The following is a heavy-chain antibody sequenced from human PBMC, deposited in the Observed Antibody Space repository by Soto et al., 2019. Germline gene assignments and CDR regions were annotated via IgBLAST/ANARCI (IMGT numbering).Heavy chain of an antibody. D-gene: IGHD6-19*01. Sequence: QLQLQESGPGLVKPSETLSLTCTVSGGSISSSSYYWGWIRQPPGKGLEWIGSIYYSGSTYYNPSLKSRVTISEDTSKNQFSLRLSSVTAADTAVYYCATPQQSYSSGWGIGEDYWGQGTLVTVSS. CDR1: GGSISSSSYY. CDR3: ATPQQSYSSGWGIGEDY. J-gene: IGHJ4*02. CDR2: IYYSGST. V-gene: IGHV4-39*01.